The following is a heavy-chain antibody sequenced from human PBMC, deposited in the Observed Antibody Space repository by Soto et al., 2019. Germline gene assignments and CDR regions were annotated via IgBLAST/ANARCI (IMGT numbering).Heavy chain of an antibody. CDR3: ARYSGAFSLDC. J-gene: IGHJ4*02. CDR2: ISSANT. Sequence: ASVKISCKASGYTFTSYAMHWVSQAPGQGLEWMGWISSANTKYSQKLQGRLTIKRDTSAKTAYMELSSLRSEDTAVYYCARYSGAFSLDCWGQGTLVTVSS. V-gene: IGHV1-3*01. CDR1: GYTFTSYA. D-gene: IGHD2-21*01.